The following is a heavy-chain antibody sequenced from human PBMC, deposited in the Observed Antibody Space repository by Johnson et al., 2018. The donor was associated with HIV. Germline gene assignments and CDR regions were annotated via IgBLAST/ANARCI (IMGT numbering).Heavy chain of an antibody. V-gene: IGHV3-23*04. CDR2: ISGSGGST. CDR3: ARDSFIAVTLSDAFDI. D-gene: IGHD6-19*01. J-gene: IGHJ3*02. Sequence: EVQLVESGGGVVQPGRSLRLSCAASGFTFSSYAMSWVRQAPGKGLEWVSAISGSGGSTYYADSVKGRFTISRDNSKNTLYLQMSSLRAEDTALYYCARDSFIAVTLSDAFDIWGQGTMVTVSS. CDR1: GFTFSSYA.